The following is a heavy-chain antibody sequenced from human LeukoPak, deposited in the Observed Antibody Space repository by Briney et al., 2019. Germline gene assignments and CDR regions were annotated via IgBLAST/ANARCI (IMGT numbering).Heavy chain of an antibody. D-gene: IGHD1/OR15-1a*01. V-gene: IGHV4-59*01. J-gene: IGHJ4*02. CDR1: GGSTSFYY. Sequence: KPSETLSLTCTVSGGSTSFYYWSWIQQPPGRGLEWIGYIYYSGNTNCNPSLKSPVSISIDTSKNQFSLKLNSVTAADTAVYYCARGPTRYYFDYWGQGILVTVSS. CDR2: IYYSGNT. CDR3: ARGPTRYYFDY.